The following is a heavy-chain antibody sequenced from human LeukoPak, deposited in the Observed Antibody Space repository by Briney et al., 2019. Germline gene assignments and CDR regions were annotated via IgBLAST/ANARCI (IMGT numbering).Heavy chain of an antibody. D-gene: IGHD1-26*01. J-gene: IGHJ4*02. V-gene: IGHV3-64D*06. CDR3: VELDSGNNDY. CDR1: GFTFSSYS. CDR2: ISSNGGRT. Sequence: GGSLRLSCSASGFTFSSYSMYWVRQAPGKGLEYVSDISSNGGRTYYTDAVKGRFTISRDNSKNTLYLQMSSLRPEDTAVYYCVELDSGNNDYWGQGALVTVST.